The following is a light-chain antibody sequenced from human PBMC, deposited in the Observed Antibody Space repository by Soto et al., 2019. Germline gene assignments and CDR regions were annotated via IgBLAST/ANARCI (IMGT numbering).Light chain of an antibody. Sequence: QSALTQPASVSGAPGQRVTISCTGSSSNIGAGYDVHWYQQLPGTAPKLLIYRSSNRPSGVPDRFSASKSGTSASLAITGLQAEDEADYYCQSYDSSVSGDVVFGGGTKLTVL. CDR2: RSS. CDR1: SSNIGAGYD. CDR3: QSYDSSVSGDVV. J-gene: IGLJ2*01. V-gene: IGLV1-40*01.